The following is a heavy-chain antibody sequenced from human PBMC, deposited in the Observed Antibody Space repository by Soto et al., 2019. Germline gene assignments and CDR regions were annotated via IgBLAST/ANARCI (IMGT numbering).Heavy chain of an antibody. CDR2: ISASGGST. CDR1: GFTFSRNA. D-gene: IGHD4-4*01. CDR3: AKPYSDYYYYDMDV. V-gene: IGHV3-23*01. Sequence: GGSLRLSCAASGFTFSRNAMSWVRQAPGKGLEWVSTISASGGSTYYADSVKGRFTISRDNSKNTVYMQMNSLRAEDTAVYYCAKPYSDYYYYDMDVWGQGTTVTVSS. J-gene: IGHJ6*02.